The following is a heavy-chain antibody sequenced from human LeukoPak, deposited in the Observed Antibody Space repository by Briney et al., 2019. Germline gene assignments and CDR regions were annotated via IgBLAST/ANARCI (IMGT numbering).Heavy chain of an antibody. D-gene: IGHD4-17*01. CDR2: INSDGSST. CDR3: ARGEGGDYGDLY. CDR1: GFTFSSYW. V-gene: IGHV3-74*01. Sequence: PGGSLRLSCAASGFTFSSYWMHWVRQAPGKGLVWVSRINSDGSSTRYADSVKGRFTISRDNTKNTLYLQMNSLRAEDTAVYYCARGEGGDYGDLYWGQGTLVTVSS. J-gene: IGHJ4*02.